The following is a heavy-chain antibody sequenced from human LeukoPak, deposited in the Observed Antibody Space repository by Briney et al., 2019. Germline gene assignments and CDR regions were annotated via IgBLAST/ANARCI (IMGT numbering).Heavy chain of an antibody. J-gene: IGHJ4*02. D-gene: IGHD4-23*01. V-gene: IGHV4-30-2*01. CDR3: ARGDYGGNLLVFDY. Sequence: SETLSLTCAVSGGSISSGGYSWNWIRQPPRKGLEWIGYIYHSGRTYYNPSLKSRVTTSVDGSKNQFSLKLSSVTAADTAVYHCARGDYGGNLLVFDYWGQGTLVTVSS. CDR2: IYHSGRT. CDR1: GGSISSGGYS.